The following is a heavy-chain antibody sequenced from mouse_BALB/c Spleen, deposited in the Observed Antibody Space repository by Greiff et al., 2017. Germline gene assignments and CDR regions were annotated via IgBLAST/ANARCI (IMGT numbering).Heavy chain of an antibody. Sequence: EVQVVESGGGLVQPGGSRKLSCAASGFTFSDYGMAWVRQAPGKGPEWVAFISNLAYSIYYADTVTGRFTISRENAKNTLYLEMSSLRSEDTAMYYCAREALLRLPYYFDYWGQGTTLTVSS. J-gene: IGHJ2*01. CDR1: GFTFSDYG. CDR3: AREALLRLPYYFDY. D-gene: IGHD1-2*01. CDR2: ISNLAYSI. V-gene: IGHV5-15*02.